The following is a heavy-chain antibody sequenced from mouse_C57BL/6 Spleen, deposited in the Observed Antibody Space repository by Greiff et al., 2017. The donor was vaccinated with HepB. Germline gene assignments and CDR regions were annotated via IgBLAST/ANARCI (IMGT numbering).Heavy chain of an antibody. J-gene: IGHJ3*01. CDR1: GFTFSDYG. CDR3: ARSAWLAY. V-gene: IGHV5-17*01. Sequence: EVQRVESGGGLVKPGGSLKLSCAASGFTFSDYGMHWVRQAPEKGLEWVAYISSGSSTIYYADTVKGRFTISRDNAKNTLFLQMTSLRSEDTAMYYCARSAWLAYWGQGTLVTVSA. CDR2: ISSGSSTI.